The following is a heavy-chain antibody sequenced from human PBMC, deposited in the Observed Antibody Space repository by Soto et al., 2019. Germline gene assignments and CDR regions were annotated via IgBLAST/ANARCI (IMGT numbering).Heavy chain of an antibody. CDR3: AHRLAYYDILTGSGNWFDP. V-gene: IGHV2-5*02. Sequence: SGPTLVNPTQTLTLTCTFSGFSLSTSGVGVGWIRQPPGKALEWLALIYWDDDKRYSPSLKSRLTITKDTSKNQVVLTMTNMDPVDTATYYCAHRLAYYDILTGSGNWFDPWGQGTLVTVSS. CDR1: GFSLSTSGVG. D-gene: IGHD3-9*01. J-gene: IGHJ5*02. CDR2: IYWDDDK.